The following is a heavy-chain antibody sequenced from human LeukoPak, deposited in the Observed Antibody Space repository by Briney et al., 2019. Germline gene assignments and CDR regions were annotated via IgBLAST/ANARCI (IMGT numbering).Heavy chain of an antibody. V-gene: IGHV1-2*04. Sequence: ASVKVSCKASGYTFTSYYMHWVRQAPGQGLEWMGWINPNSGGTNYAQKFQGWVTMTRDTSISTAYMELSRLRSDDTAVYYCARRGYSYGYAIDYWGQGTLATVSS. CDR1: GYTFTSYY. CDR2: INPNSGGT. CDR3: ARRGYSYGYAIDY. D-gene: IGHD5-18*01. J-gene: IGHJ4*02.